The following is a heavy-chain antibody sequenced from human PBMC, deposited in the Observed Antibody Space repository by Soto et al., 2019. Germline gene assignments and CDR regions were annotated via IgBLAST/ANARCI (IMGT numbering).Heavy chain of an antibody. CDR1: GYTFTSYD. CDR2: MNPNSGNT. J-gene: IGHJ6*02. Sequence: ASVKVSCKASGYTFTSYDINWVRQATGQGLEWMGWMNPNSGNTGYAQKFQGRVTMTRNTSISTAYMELSSLRSEDTAVYYCARAMGIAVAGTLYYYGMDVWGQGTTVTVSS. CDR3: ARAMGIAVAGTLYYYGMDV. D-gene: IGHD6-19*01. V-gene: IGHV1-8*01.